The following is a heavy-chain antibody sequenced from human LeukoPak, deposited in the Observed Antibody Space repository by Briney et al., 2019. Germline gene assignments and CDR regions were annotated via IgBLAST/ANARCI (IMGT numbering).Heavy chain of an antibody. J-gene: IGHJ6*03. CDR2: ITTYNGNT. D-gene: IGHD2-2*01. V-gene: IGHV1-18*01. CDR1: GYTFTSYG. CDR3: ARGIVPAARDYYYYYMDV. Sequence: ASVTVSCKASGYTFTSYGLSWVRQAPGQGLEWMGRITTYNGNTKYAQNFQGRVTMTTGTSTSTAYMELRSLRSDDTAVYYCARGIVPAARDYYYYYMDVWGKGTTVTVSS.